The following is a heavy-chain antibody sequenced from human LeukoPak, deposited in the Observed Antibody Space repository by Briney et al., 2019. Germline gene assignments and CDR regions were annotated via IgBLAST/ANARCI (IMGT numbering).Heavy chain of an antibody. Sequence: SETLSLTCTVPGGSISSYYWSWIRQPPEKELEWIGYIYNTGSTNYNPSLKSRVTISVDTSKNQFSLRLSSVTAADTAVYYCARAESGYSFDYWGQGTLVTVSS. CDR3: ARAESGYSFDY. CDR1: GGSISSYY. V-gene: IGHV4-59*01. CDR2: IYNTGST. D-gene: IGHD3-3*01. J-gene: IGHJ4*02.